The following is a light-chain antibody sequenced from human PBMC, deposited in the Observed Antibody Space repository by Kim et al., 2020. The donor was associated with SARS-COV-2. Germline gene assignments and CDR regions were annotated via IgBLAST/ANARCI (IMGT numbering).Light chain of an antibody. CDR2: KDS. CDR3: QSADSSGTLNWV. Sequence: SYELTQPPSVSVSPGQTARITCSGDALPKQYAYWYQQKPGQAPVLVIYKDSERPSGIPERFSGSSSGTTVTLTISGVQAEDEADYYCQSADSSGTLNWVFGGGTQLTVL. V-gene: IGLV3-25*03. J-gene: IGLJ3*02. CDR1: ALPKQY.